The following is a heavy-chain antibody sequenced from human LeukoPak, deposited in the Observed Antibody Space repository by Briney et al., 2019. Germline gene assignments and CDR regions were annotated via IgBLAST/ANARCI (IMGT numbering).Heavy chain of an antibody. J-gene: IGHJ4*02. Sequence: GGSLRLSCAASGFTFKNYAMSWVRQAPGKGLEWVSTITGTTYYADSVKGRFPISRDNSQNTLYLQMNSLTAEDTAVFYCAKVDYTYNFDYWGQGTLVTVSS. CDR3: AKVDYTYNFDY. CDR2: ITGTT. V-gene: IGHV3-23*01. D-gene: IGHD5-24*01. CDR1: GFTFKNYA.